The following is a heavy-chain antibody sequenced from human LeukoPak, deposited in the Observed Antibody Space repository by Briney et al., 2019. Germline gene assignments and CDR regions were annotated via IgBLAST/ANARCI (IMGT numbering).Heavy chain of an antibody. J-gene: IGHJ5*02. CDR1: GFTFSDYY. CDR2: ISSSGSTI. Sequence: GGSLRLSSAASGFTFSDYYMSWIRQAPGKGLEWVSYISSSGSTIYYADSVKGRFTISRDNAKNSLYLQMNSLRAEDTAVYYCARVTYYDFWSGYRFDPWGQGTLVTVSS. D-gene: IGHD3-3*01. CDR3: ARVTYYDFWSGYRFDP. V-gene: IGHV3-11*04.